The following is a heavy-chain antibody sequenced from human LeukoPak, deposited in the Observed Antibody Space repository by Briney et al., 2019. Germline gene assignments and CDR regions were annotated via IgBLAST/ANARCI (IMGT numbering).Heavy chain of an antibody. J-gene: IGHJ1*01. Sequence: SETLSLTCTVSGGSISSYYWSWIRQPPGKGLEWIGYIYYSGSTSYNPSLKSRVTISVDTSKNQFSLKLSSVTAADTAAYYCAREAGTGYFQHWGQGTLVTVSS. CDR3: AREAGTGYFQH. D-gene: IGHD6-13*01. CDR2: IYYSGST. CDR1: GGSISSYY. V-gene: IGHV4-59*01.